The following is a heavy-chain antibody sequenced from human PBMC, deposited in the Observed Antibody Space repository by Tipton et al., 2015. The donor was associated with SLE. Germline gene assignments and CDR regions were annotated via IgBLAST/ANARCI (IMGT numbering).Heavy chain of an antibody. CDR1: GGSFSGYY. V-gene: IGHV4-59*08. Sequence: TLSLTCAVYGGSFSGYYWSWIRQPPGKGLEWIGYIYYTGSTNYNPSLKSRVTISVDTSKNQFSLKLSSVTAADTAVYYCARVDYYYYYMDVWGKGTTVTVSS. CDR2: IYYTGST. J-gene: IGHJ6*03. CDR3: ARVDYYYYYMDV.